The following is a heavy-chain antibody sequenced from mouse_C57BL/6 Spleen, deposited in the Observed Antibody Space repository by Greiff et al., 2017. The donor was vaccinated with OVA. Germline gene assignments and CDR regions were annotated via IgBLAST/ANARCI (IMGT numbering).Heavy chain of an antibody. CDR2: ISSGSSTI. Sequence: EVHLVESGGGLVKPGGSLKLSCAASGFTFSDYGMHWVRQAPEKGLEWVAYISSGSSTIYYADTVKGRFTISRDNAKNTLFLQMTSLRSEYTAMYYCARGVLTGAFAYWGQGTLVTVSA. CDR1: GFTFSDYG. CDR3: ARGVLTGAFAY. V-gene: IGHV5-17*01. D-gene: IGHD4-1*01. J-gene: IGHJ3*01.